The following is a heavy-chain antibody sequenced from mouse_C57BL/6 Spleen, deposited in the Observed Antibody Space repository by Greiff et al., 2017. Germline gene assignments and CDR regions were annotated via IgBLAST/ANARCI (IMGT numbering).Heavy chain of an antibody. CDR2: IDPETGGT. Sequence: QVQLQQSGAELVRPGASVTLSCKASGYTFTDYELHWVKQTPVHGLEWIGAIDPETGGTAYNQKFKGKAILTADKSSSTAYMELRSLTSEDSAVYYCTRRGGYYYGSSSSFPFDYWGQGTTLTVSS. V-gene: IGHV1-15*01. D-gene: IGHD1-1*01. J-gene: IGHJ2*01. CDR3: TRRGGYYYGSSSSFPFDY. CDR1: GYTFTDYE.